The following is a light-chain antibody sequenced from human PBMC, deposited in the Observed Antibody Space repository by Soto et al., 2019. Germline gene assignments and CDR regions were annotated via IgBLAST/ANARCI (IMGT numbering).Light chain of an antibody. CDR3: QVWDSSSDHVI. V-gene: IGLV3-21*01. Sequence: SYELTQPPSVSVAPGKTARITCGGDNIGIKSVHWYQQKPGQAPVLVIYYDSNRPSGIPERFSGSNSGNTATLTISRVEAGDEADYCCQVWDSSSDHVIFGGWTKLTVL. J-gene: IGLJ2*01. CDR2: YDS. CDR1: NIGIKS.